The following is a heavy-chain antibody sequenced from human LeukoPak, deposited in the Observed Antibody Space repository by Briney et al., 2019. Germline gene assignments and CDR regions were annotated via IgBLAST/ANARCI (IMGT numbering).Heavy chain of an antibody. CDR2: IKQDGSEK. V-gene: IGHV3-7*01. D-gene: IGHD5-12*01. CDR1: GFTFSSYG. CDR3: ARDAQPDSGYAEGRPYYFDY. Sequence: GGSLRLSCAASGFTFSSYGMSWVRQAPGKGLEWVANIKQDGSEKYYVDSVKGRFTISRDNAKNSLYLQMNSLRAEDTAVYYCARDAQPDSGYAEGRPYYFDYWGQGTLVTVSS. J-gene: IGHJ4*02.